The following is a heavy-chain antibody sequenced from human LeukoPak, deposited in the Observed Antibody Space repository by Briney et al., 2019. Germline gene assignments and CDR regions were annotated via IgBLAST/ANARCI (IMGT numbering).Heavy chain of an antibody. CDR3: ARASFDGSGYFFYPPDY. J-gene: IGHJ4*02. Sequence: PGRSLRLSCAASGFTFSSDAIHWVRQAPGKGLEWVAVISYDGSNKYYADSVKGRFTISRDNSKNTLYLQMNSLRAEDTAVYYCARASFDGSGYFFYPPDYWGQGTLVTVAS. CDR1: GFTFSSDA. CDR2: ISYDGSNK. V-gene: IGHV3-30-3*01. D-gene: IGHD3-22*01.